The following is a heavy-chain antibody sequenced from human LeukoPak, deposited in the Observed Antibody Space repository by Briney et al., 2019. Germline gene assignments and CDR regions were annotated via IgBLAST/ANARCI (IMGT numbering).Heavy chain of an antibody. CDR2: ISGSGGST. CDR1: GFTFSSYA. V-gene: IGHV3-23*01. CDR3: AKEATRFGDCDY. J-gene: IGHJ4*02. Sequence: GGALRLSCAASGFTFSSYAMSWVGQAPGKGGDGVSAISGSGGSTYYADSVKGRFTISRDNSKNTLYLQMNSLRAEDTAVYYCAKEATRFGDCDYWGQGTLVTVSS. D-gene: IGHD3-10*02.